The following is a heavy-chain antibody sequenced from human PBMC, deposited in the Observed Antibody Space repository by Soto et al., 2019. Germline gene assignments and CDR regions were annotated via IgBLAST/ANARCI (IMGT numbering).Heavy chain of an antibody. V-gene: IGHV3-30*18. CDR3: AKDTYYHDSSGYYIFDY. D-gene: IGHD3-22*01. CDR2: ISYDGNRK. J-gene: IGHJ4*02. Sequence: QVQLVESGGGVVQPGRSLRFSCAASGFSFSSYGMHWVRQAPGKGLEWVAGISYDGNRKNYADSVKDRFTISRDNSKNKVYLQMNSLRPEDTAVFYCAKDTYYHDSSGYYIFDYWGQGTLVTVSS. CDR1: GFSFSSYG.